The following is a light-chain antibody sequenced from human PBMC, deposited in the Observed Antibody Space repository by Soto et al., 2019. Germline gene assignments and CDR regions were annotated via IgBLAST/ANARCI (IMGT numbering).Light chain of an antibody. J-gene: IGKJ5*01. CDR1: HRVGNGY. V-gene: IGKV3-20*01. CDR2: GVS. Sequence: IVGTRCAVTLAFSPGERATLSCSASHRVGNGYLAWYRQKPGQAPRLRIYGVSNRATATPDRFSGRGSGTDFTLTIKCLEPDDFAVSDCQASHYSQLNLGQGTRLEIK. CDR3: QASHYSQLN.